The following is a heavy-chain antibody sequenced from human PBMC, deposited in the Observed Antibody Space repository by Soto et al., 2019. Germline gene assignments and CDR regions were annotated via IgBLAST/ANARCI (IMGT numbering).Heavy chain of an antibody. CDR2: INPSGGST. V-gene: IGHV1-46*01. CDR1: GYTFTSYY. CDR3: ARDSDTGTTLYYYYYGMDV. J-gene: IGHJ6*02. D-gene: IGHD1-7*01. Sequence: ASVKVSCKASGYTFTSYYMHWVRQAPGQGLEWMGIINPSGGSTSYAQKFQGRVTMTRDTSTSTVYMELSSLRSEDTAVYYCARDSDTGTTLYYYYYGMDVWGQGTTVTVS.